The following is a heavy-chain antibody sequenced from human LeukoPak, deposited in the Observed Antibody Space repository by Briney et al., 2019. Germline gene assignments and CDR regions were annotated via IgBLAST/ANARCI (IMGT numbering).Heavy chain of an antibody. J-gene: IGHJ4*02. CDR1: GFSLSAYG. CDR2: IRYDGSNK. CDR3: ARRHNNAAGYLDC. D-gene: IGHD1-14*01. Sequence: QPGGSLRLSCAASGFSLSAYGMHWVRQAPGKGLEWVAFIRYDGSNKYYAESVKGRFTISRDSFKNTLYLQMNSLRPEDTAVYYCARRHNNAAGYLDCWGQGTLVTISS. V-gene: IGHV3-30*02.